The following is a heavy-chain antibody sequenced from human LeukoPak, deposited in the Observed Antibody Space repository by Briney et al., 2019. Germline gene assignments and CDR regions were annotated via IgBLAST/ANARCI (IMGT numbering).Heavy chain of an antibody. CDR1: GGSVSSGSYY. V-gene: IGHV4-61*01. Sequence: PSETLSLTCTVSGGSVSSGSYYWSWIRQPPGKGLEWIGYIYYSGSTNYNPSLKSRVTISVDTSKNQFSLKLSSVTAADTAVYYCARASLYGGNSNPSDYWGQGTLVTVSS. D-gene: IGHD4-23*01. CDR3: ARASLYGGNSNPSDY. J-gene: IGHJ4*02. CDR2: IYYSGST.